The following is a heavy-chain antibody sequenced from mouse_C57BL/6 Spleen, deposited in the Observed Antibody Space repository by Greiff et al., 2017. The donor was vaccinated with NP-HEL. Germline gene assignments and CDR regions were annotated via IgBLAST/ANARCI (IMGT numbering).Heavy chain of an antibody. CDR2: ISSGSSTI. CDR3: ARTTVVPYYFDY. D-gene: IGHD1-1*01. J-gene: IGHJ2*01. V-gene: IGHV5-17*01. CDR1: GFTFSDYG. Sequence: EVQLVESGGSLVKPGGSLKLSCAASGFTFSDYGMHWVRQAPEKGLEWVAYISSGSSTIYYADTVKGRFTISRDNAKNTLFLQMTSLRSEDTAMYYCARTTVVPYYFDYWGQGTTLTVSS.